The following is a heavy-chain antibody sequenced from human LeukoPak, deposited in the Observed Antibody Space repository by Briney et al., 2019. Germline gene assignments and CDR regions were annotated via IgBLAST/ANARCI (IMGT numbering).Heavy chain of an antibody. CDR3: ARGCGGSPGCYIIDN. D-gene: IGHD2-21*01. CDR1: GFTFSSHG. CDR2: IWNDGSDK. V-gene: IGHV3-33*01. Sequence: PGGSLRLSCEASGFTFSSHGMHWVRQAPGKGLEGVGVIWNDGSDKYYVDSVKGRFTVSRDNSKNTLYLQMDSLRAEDTAVYYCARGCGGSPGCYIIDNWSQGTLVTVSS. J-gene: IGHJ4*02.